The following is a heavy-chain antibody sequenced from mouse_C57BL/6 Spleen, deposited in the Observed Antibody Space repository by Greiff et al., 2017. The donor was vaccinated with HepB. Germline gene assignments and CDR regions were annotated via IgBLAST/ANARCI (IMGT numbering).Heavy chain of an antibody. J-gene: IGHJ4*01. CDR2: INPGSGGT. D-gene: IGHD1-1*01. CDR3: AREAYYYGSSDYAMDY. Sequence: QVQLKQSGAELVRPGTSVKVSCKASGYAFTNYLIEWVKQRPGQGLEWIGVINPGSGGTNYNEKFKGKATLTADKSSSTAYMQLSSLTSEDSAVYFCAREAYYYGSSDYAMDYWGQGTSVTVSS. CDR1: GYAFTNYL. V-gene: IGHV1-54*01.